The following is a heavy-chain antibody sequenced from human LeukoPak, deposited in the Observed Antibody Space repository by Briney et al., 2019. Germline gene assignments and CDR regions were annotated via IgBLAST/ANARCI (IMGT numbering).Heavy chain of an antibody. Sequence: GGSLRLSCAASGFTFSSYGMHWVRQTPGKGLEWVAVIWYDGSNKYYADSVKGRFTISRDNSKNTLFLQMNSLRAEDTAVYYCARKPLSYSDYEVDYWGQGTLVTVSS. J-gene: IGHJ4*02. CDR1: GFTFSSYG. CDR3: ARKPLSYSDYEVDY. V-gene: IGHV3-33*01. D-gene: IGHD4-11*01. CDR2: IWYDGSNK.